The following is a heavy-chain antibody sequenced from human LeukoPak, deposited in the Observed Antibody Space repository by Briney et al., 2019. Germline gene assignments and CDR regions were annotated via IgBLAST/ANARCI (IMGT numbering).Heavy chain of an antibody. D-gene: IGHD6-19*01. J-gene: IGHJ4*02. Sequence: PGGSLRLSCAASGFTFSAYEMNWVRQAPGKGLEWISYITSSGSTIYYADSVKGRFTISRDNAENSLFLQMNSLRGEDTAVYYCARGRIPVAGAYLYWGQGILVTVSS. CDR1: GFTFSAYE. CDR3: ARGRIPVAGAYLY. CDR2: ITSSGSTI. V-gene: IGHV3-48*03.